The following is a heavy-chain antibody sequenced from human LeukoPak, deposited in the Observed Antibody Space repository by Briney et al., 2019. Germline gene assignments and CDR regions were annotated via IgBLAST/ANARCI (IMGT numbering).Heavy chain of an antibody. J-gene: IGHJ4*02. Sequence: GGSLRLSCVASGFTFSNYAVSWVRQAPGKGLEWVSAISGSGDSTYYADSVKGRFTISRDNSKNTLYLQMNSLRAEDTAVYYCAKSRGVAGFDHWGQGTLVTVSS. CDR2: ISGSGDST. CDR1: GFTFSNYA. D-gene: IGHD6-19*01. CDR3: AKSRGVAGFDH. V-gene: IGHV3-23*01.